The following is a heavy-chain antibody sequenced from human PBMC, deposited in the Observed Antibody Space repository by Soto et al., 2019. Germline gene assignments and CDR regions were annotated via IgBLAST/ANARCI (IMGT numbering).Heavy chain of an antibody. CDR1: GGTFSSYA. D-gene: IGHD6-6*01. Sequence: QVQLVQSGAEVKKPGSSVKVSCKASGGTFSSYAISWVRQAPGQVLEWMGGIIPIFGTANYAQKFQGRVTITADESTSTAYMELSSLRSEDTAVYYCARDPYSSSFYYYYYGMDVWGQGTTVTVSS. J-gene: IGHJ6*02. CDR2: IIPIFGTA. CDR3: ARDPYSSSFYYYYYGMDV. V-gene: IGHV1-69*01.